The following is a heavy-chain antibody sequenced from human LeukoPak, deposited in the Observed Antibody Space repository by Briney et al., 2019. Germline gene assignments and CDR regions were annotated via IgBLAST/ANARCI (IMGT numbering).Heavy chain of an antibody. CDR1: EYSFTDYY. J-gene: IGHJ4*02. CDR2: INPNSGGT. CDR3: AAGPVYDYFEF. D-gene: IGHD3-22*01. V-gene: IGHV1-2*02. Sequence: ASVKVSCKASEYSFTDYYIHWVRQAPGQGLEWMGWINPNSGGTNSAQKFQVRITLTRDTSISTAYMELSRLRSDDTAVYYCAAGPVYDYFEFWGQGTLVTVS.